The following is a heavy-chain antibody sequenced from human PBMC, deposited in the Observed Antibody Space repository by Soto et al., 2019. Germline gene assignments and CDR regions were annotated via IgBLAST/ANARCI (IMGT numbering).Heavy chain of an antibody. CDR2: ISGSGGST. J-gene: IGHJ4*02. D-gene: IGHD2-15*01. Sequence: EVQLLDSGGGLVQPWGSLRLSCAASGFTFSNYAMSWVRQAPGKGLEWVSAISGSGGSTYYADSVKGRFTMSRDNSKSTLYLQVNSLRAEDTAVYYCAKVPGGDCTGVRCSIDYWGQGTLVTVSS. CDR3: AKVPGGDCTGVRCSIDY. CDR1: GFTFSNYA. V-gene: IGHV3-23*01.